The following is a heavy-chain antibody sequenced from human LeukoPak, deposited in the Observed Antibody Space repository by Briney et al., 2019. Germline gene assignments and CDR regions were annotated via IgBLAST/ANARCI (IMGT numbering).Heavy chain of an antibody. Sequence: GASVKVSCKASGYTFTSYGISWVRQAPGQGLEWMGWISAYNGNTNYAQKLQGRVTMTTDTSTSTAYMELRSLRSDDTAVYYCATSTWVNWNHDAFDIWGQGTMVTVSS. CDR2: ISAYNGNT. D-gene: IGHD1-20*01. V-gene: IGHV1-18*01. CDR1: GYTFTSYG. CDR3: ATSTWVNWNHDAFDI. J-gene: IGHJ3*02.